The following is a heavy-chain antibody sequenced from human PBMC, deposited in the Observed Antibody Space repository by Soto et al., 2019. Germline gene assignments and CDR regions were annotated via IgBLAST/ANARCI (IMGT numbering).Heavy chain of an antibody. V-gene: IGHV3-30*14. J-gene: IGHJ4*02. Sequence: QVQLVESGGGVFQPGRSLRLSCAASGFTFSSYAMHWVRRAPGKGLEWVAAVSHDGKSGFYADSVSGRFTVSRDNSNNLVYLQMDRLRPEDTALFYCARLDKFNGGWSWGQGTAVTVSS. D-gene: IGHD6-19*01. CDR2: VSHDGKSG. CDR3: ARLDKFNGGWS. CDR1: GFTFSSYA.